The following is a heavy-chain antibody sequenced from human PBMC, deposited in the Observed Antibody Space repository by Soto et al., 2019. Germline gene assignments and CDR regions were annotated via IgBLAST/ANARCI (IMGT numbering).Heavy chain of an antibody. Sequence: QVQLVQSGAEVKKPGASVKVSCKASGYTFTSYGISWVRQAPGQGLEWMGWISAYNGNTNYAQKLKDRVTLTTDTSTSTAYMELMSLRSDDTDVYYCARNSGSYYTPHFDYWCQGTLVTVSS. J-gene: IGHJ4*02. D-gene: IGHD3-10*01. CDR3: ARNSGSYYTPHFDY. CDR1: GYTFTSYG. V-gene: IGHV1-18*01. CDR2: ISAYNGNT.